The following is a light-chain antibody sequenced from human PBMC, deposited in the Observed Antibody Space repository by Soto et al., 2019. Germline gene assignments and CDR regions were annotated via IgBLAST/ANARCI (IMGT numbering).Light chain of an antibody. Sequence: QSALTQPPSAAESPGQSVTISCTGTSSDVGGYNYVSWYQQHPGKAPKLMIYEVSKRPSGVPDRFSGSKSANTASLTVSGLLAEDEADYYCSSYAGSDNPHVFGTGTKLTVL. CDR2: EVS. V-gene: IGLV2-8*01. CDR3: SSYAGSDNPHV. J-gene: IGLJ1*01. CDR1: SSDVGGYNY.